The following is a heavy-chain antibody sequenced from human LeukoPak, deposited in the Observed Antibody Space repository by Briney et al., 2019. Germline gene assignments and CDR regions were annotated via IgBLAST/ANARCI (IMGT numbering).Heavy chain of an antibody. CDR2: IIPILGIA. V-gene: IGHV1-69*04. Sequence: SSVKVSCKASVGTFSSYAISWVRQAPGQGLEWMGRIIPILGIANYAQKFQGRVTITADESTSTAYMELSSLRSEDTAVYYCARVDSSGWKFHYYYVMDVWGQGTTVTVSS. J-gene: IGHJ6*02. CDR3: ARVDSSGWKFHYYYVMDV. CDR1: VGTFSSYA. D-gene: IGHD6-19*01.